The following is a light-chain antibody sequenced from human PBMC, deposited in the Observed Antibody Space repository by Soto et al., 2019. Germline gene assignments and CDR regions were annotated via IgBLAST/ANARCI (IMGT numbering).Light chain of an antibody. Sequence: QSALTQPASVSGSPGQSITISCTGTSSDVGDYNFVSRYQQHPGKAPKLMIFDVSKRPSGVSSRFSGSKSGNTASLTISGLQAEDAADYYCSSYASSNTYVFGTGTKLTVL. V-gene: IGLV2-14*03. CDR2: DVS. CDR1: SSDVGDYNF. J-gene: IGLJ1*01. CDR3: SSYASSNTYV.